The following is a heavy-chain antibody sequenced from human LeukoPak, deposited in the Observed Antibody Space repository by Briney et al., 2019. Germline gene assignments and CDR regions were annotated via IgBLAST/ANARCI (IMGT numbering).Heavy chain of an antibody. CDR1: GFTFVDYG. CDR2: INWNGGST. Sequence: GGSLRLSCAASGFTFVDYGMSWVRQAPGKGLEWVSGINWNGGSTGYTDSVKGRFTISRDNAKNSLYLQMNSLRAEDTALYYCARTSYYYYYMDVWGKGTTVTVSS. V-gene: IGHV3-20*04. CDR3: ARTSYYYYYMDV. J-gene: IGHJ6*03.